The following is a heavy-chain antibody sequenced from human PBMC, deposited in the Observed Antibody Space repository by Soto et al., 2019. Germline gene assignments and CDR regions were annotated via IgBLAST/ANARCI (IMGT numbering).Heavy chain of an antibody. CDR1: GGSISNVVYF. J-gene: IGHJ5*02. Sequence: QVQLQESGPGLVKPSQTLSLTCTVSGGSISNVVYFWSWIRQPPGKGLEWIGFIYHTGTTYYNSSLRSRVSISIDTSKSQFSLKLNSVTAADTAVYYCARVMAAMQNWLDPWGQGTLVTVSP. CDR3: ARVMAAMQNWLDP. CDR2: IYHTGTT. V-gene: IGHV4-30-4*01. D-gene: IGHD2-2*01.